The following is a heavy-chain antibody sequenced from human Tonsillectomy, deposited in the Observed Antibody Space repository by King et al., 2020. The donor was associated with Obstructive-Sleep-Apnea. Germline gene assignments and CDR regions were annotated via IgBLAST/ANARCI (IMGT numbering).Heavy chain of an antibody. CDR3: ARDQSGWPTTGNLDY. V-gene: IGHV3-9*01. D-gene: IGHD6-19*01. J-gene: IGHJ4*02. CDR2: ISWNSGRTI. CDR1: GFTFDAYT. Sequence: QLVQSGGALVHPGRSLRLSCAASGFTFDAYTMHWVRQAPGKGLEWVSCISWNSGRTIYYADSVKGRFTISRDNAKNSLYLQMNSLRAEDTAVYYCARDQSGWPTTGNLDYWGQGTLVTVSS.